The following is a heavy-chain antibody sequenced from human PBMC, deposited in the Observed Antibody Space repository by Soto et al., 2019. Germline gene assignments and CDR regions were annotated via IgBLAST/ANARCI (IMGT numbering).Heavy chain of an antibody. J-gene: IGHJ3*02. D-gene: IGHD2-15*01. V-gene: IGHV3-48*03. Sequence: GGSLRLSCAASGFTFSSYEMNWVRQAPGKGLEWVSYISSSGSTIYYADSVKGRFTISRDNAKNSLYLQMNSLRAEDTAVYYGARDYTGDCSGGSCYSAFDIWGQGTMVTVSS. CDR2: ISSSGSTI. CDR3: ARDYTGDCSGGSCYSAFDI. CDR1: GFTFSSYE.